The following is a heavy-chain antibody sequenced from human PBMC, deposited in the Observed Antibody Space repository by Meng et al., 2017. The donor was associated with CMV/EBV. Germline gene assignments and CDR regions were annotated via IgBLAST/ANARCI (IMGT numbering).Heavy chain of an antibody. D-gene: IGHD4-11*01. J-gene: IGHJ6*02. CDR2: ISSSSSYI. Sequence: GESLKISCAASGFTFSSYSMNWVRQAPGKGLEWVSSISSSSSYIYYADSVKGRFTISRDNAKNSLYLQMNSLRAEDTAVYYCARPWGEMTTVTTAQYVMDVWGQGTTVTVSS. V-gene: IGHV3-21*01. CDR3: ARPWGEMTTVTTAQYVMDV. CDR1: GFTFSSYS.